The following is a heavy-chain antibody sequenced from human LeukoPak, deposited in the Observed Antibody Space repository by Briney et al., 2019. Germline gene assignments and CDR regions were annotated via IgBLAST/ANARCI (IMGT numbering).Heavy chain of an antibody. D-gene: IGHD2-8*01. CDR3: AKGDSN. V-gene: IGHV3-30*02. J-gene: IGHJ4*02. CDR2: VRNDGTNK. CDR1: GFNFSSYD. Sequence: PGGSLRLSCAASGFNFSSYDFHWVRQAPGKGLEWVAFVRNDGTNKWYADSVKGRFTISRDNSENTLYLQMNSLRIEDTAMCYCAKGDSNWGQGTLVTVSS.